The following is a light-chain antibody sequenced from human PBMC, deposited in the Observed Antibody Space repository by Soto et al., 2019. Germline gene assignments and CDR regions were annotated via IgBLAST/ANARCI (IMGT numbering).Light chain of an antibody. J-gene: IGKJ1*01. CDR3: QQYNSYPWT. Sequence: DIPMTQSPSTLSASVGDRVTITCRASQSIRNWLAWYQQKPGKAPKLLIYKASSLESGVPSRFSGSGSGTEFTLTISNLQPDDSATYYCQQYNSYPWTFGQGTKVEIK. V-gene: IGKV1-5*03. CDR2: KAS. CDR1: QSIRNW.